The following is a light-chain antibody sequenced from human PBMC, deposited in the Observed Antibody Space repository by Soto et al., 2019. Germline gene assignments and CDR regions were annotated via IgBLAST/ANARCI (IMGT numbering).Light chain of an antibody. CDR3: CSYATSDTLL. CDR1: SSDVGFYNL. J-gene: IGLJ2*01. V-gene: IGLV2-23*01. CDR2: AGT. Sequence: QSALTQPASVSGSPGQSITISCTGTSSDVGFYNLVSWYYQYPGKAPKLILYAGTKRPSGLSTRFSGSMSGSTASLTISGLQADDEGNYYCCSYATSDTLLFGGGTKLTVL.